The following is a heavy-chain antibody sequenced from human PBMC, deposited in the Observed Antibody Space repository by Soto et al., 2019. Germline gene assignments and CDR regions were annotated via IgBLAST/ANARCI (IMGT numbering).Heavy chain of an antibody. J-gene: IGHJ4*02. CDR2: ISVSGANT. Sequence: DVQLFDSGGGLVQPGGSLRLSCAASGFTFNNYAMSWVRQAPGKGLEWVSTISVSGANTYYADSVKGRFTISRDDSKNTLYLQMNSLGAEDTAVYYCAKDLGLGVIAGYPHDCWGQGTLVTVSS. V-gene: IGHV3-23*01. D-gene: IGHD3-9*01. CDR3: AKDLGLGVIAGYPHDC. CDR1: GFTFNNYA.